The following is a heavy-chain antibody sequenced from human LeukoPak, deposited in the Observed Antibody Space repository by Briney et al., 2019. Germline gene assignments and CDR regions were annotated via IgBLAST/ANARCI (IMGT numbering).Heavy chain of an antibody. CDR3: AKAPAGSSWYVFDY. CDR2: ISGSGGST. V-gene: IGHV3-23*01. Sequence: GRSLRLSCSASGFTFDDYAMHWVRQAPGKGLEWVSGISGSGGSTYYADSVKGRFTISRDNSKNTLYLQMNSLRAEDTAVYYCAKAPAGSSWYVFDYWGQGTLVTVSS. J-gene: IGHJ4*02. D-gene: IGHD6-13*01. CDR1: GFTFDDYA.